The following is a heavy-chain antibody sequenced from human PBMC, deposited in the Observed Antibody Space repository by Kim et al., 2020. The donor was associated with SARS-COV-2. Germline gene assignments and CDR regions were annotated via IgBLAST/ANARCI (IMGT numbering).Heavy chain of an antibody. J-gene: IGHJ6*02. CDR1: GFSLSTRGEG. V-gene: IGHV2-5*02. CDR3: THESRGLYGLDV. Sequence: SGPTLVNPTQTLTLTCTFSGFSLSTRGEGVAWVRQPPGKALEFLSLIYWDDGKRYTPSLRSRITITKDTSKNQVVLTMTNVAPVDTATYYCTHESRGLYGLDVWGQVTTVTVPS. CDR2: IYWDDGK.